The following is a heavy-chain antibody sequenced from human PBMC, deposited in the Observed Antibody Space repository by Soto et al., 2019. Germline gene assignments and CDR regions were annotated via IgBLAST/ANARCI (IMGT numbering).Heavy chain of an antibody. V-gene: IGHV3-74*03. D-gene: IGHD5-12*01. J-gene: IGHJ6*02. CDR1: GYSLSTYW. Sequence: EVQLVESGGGLVQPGGSLRLSCAASGYSLSTYWMHWVRQIPGQGLTWVSRIGPDGSSATYADSVKGRFTISRDNANNVVYLRMNSLSAADTGVYYCARDHSGYDHWVDYYPGGDVGGLGTTVTVSS. CDR2: IGPDGSSA. CDR3: ARDHSGYDHWVDYYPGGDV.